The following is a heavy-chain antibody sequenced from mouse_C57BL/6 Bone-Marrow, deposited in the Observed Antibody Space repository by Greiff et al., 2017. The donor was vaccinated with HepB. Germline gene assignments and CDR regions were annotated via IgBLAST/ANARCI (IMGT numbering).Heavy chain of an antibody. CDR2: IRNKANGYTT. V-gene: IGHV7-3*01. D-gene: IGHD2-4*01. J-gene: IGHJ4*01. Sequence: EVKLMESGGGLVQPGGSLSLSCAASGFTFTDYYMSWVRQPPGKALEWLGFIRNKANGYTTEYSASVKGRFTISRDNSQSILYLQMNALRAEDSATYYCARFYDYDGGPYYAMDYWGQGTSVTVSS. CDR1: GFTFTDYY. CDR3: ARFYDYDGGPYYAMDY.